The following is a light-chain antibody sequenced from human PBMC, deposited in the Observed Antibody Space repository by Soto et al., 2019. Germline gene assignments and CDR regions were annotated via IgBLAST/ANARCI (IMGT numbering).Light chain of an antibody. CDR3: FSFTTTSTRV. V-gene: IGLV2-14*01. CDR1: SSDIGAYDY. Sequence: QSALTQPASLSGSPGQSITISCTGTSSDIGAYDYVSWFQQHPGKAPKLMIPEVNNRPSGVSNRFSGSKSGNTAYLTISRLQVEDEAESFCFSFTTTSTRVFGTGTKVTVL. CDR2: EVN. J-gene: IGLJ1*01.